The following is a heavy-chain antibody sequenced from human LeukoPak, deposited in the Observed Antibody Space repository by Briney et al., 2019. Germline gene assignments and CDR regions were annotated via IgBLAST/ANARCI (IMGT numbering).Heavy chain of an antibody. J-gene: IGHJ5*02. CDR1: GFTFSSYG. D-gene: IGHD3-10*01. CDR3: ANMGLLWFGEGIWFDP. V-gene: IGHV3-23*01. CDR2: ISGSGGST. Sequence: GGSLRLSCAASGFTFSSYGMIWVRQDPGKGLEWVSAISGSGGSTYYADSVKGRFTISRDNSKNTLYLQMNSLRAEDTAVYYCANMGLLWFGEGIWFDPWGQGTLVTVSS.